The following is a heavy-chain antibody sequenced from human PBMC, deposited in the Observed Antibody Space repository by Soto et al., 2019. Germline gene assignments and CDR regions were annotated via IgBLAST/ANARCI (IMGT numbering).Heavy chain of an antibody. CDR3: AGDEGYYYSGVDV. CDR2: IYPSGNT. J-gene: IGHJ6*02. CDR1: GGSISSYY. Sequence: SETLSLTCTVSGGSISSYYWSWIRQTAGKGLEWIGRIYPSGNTNYNPSLKSRVTMSIDTSKDQLSLKLRSVTAADTAVYFCAGDEGYYYSGVDVWGQGTAVTVSS. V-gene: IGHV4-4*07.